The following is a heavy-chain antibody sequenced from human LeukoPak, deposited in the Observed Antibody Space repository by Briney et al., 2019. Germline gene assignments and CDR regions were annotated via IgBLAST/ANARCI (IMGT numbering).Heavy chain of an antibody. CDR2: ISSSSSYT. V-gene: IGHV3-11*06. Sequence: GGSLRLSCAASGFTFSDYYMSWIRQAPGKGLEWVSYISSSSSYTNYADSVKGRFTISRDNAKNSLYLQMNSLRAEDTAVYYCARRLTTGGFFDYWGQGTLVTVSS. CDR3: ARRLTTGGFFDY. D-gene: IGHD4-11*01. J-gene: IGHJ4*02. CDR1: GFTFSDYY.